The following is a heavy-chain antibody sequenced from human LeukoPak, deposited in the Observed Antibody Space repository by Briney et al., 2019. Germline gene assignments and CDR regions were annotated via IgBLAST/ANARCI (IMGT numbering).Heavy chain of an antibody. J-gene: IGHJ5*02. V-gene: IGHV3-23*01. CDR2: ISGSGDTT. D-gene: IGHD6-19*01. CDR1: GFTFSSYA. CDR3: AKDPGDNAVDRWFDP. Sequence: PGGSLRLSCAASGFTFSSYAMSWVRQAPGKGLEWVSSISGSGDTTYYADSVKGRFTISRDNSKNTLYLQMNSLRVEDTAVYYCAKDPGDNAVDRWFDPWGQGTLVTVSS.